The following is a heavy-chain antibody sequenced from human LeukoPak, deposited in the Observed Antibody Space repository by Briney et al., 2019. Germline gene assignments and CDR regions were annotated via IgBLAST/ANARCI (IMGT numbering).Heavy chain of an antibody. V-gene: IGHV1-69*04. CDR2: IIPILGIA. CDR1: GGTFSSYA. CDR3: ASCSSTSCYTGYYYGMDV. J-gene: IGHJ6*02. D-gene: IGHD2-2*02. Sequence: SVKVSCKASGGTFSSYAISWVRQAPGQGLEWMGRIIPILGIANYAQKFQGRVTITADKSTSTAYMELSSLRSEDTAVYYCASCSSTSCYTGYYYGMDVWGQGTTVTVSS.